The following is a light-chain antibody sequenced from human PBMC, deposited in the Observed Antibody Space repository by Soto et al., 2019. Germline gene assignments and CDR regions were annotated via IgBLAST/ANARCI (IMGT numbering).Light chain of an antibody. V-gene: IGKV3-20*01. CDR2: DAS. CDR3: QQYGRSPGLFT. CDR1: QSVSNTY. Sequence: EIVFTQSPGTLSLSPGERATLSCRASQSVSNTYLAWYQQKPGQAPRLLIYDASSRATGIPDRFSGSGSGTDFTLTISRLEPEDFAVYYCQQYGRSPGLFTLGPGTKVDIK. J-gene: IGKJ3*01.